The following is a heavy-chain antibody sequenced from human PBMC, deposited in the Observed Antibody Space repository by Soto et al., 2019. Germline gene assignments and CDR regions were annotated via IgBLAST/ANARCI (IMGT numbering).Heavy chain of an antibody. Sequence: SETLSLTCDVSGDTISTGGYTWVWIRQPPGKALEWIGHTYHSGNPYYNPSPKSRVTISVDSSKNQFSLKLDSVTAADTAVYYCARLGGYYQAFDSWGQGTLVTVSS. CDR1: GDTISTGGYT. CDR3: ARLGGYYQAFDS. CDR2: TYHSGNP. J-gene: IGHJ4*02. D-gene: IGHD3-22*01. V-gene: IGHV4-30-2*01.